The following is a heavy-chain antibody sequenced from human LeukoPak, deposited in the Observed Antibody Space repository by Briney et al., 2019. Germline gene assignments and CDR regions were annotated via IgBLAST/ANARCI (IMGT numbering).Heavy chain of an antibody. CDR1: GGSISSSSYY. V-gene: IGHV4-39*01. D-gene: IGHD6-13*01. CDR2: IYYSGST. J-gene: IGHJ3*02. Sequence: SETLSLTCTVSGGSISSSSYYWGWTRQPPGKGLEWIGNIYYSGSTYCNPSLKSRVTISVDTSKNQFSLKLSSVTAADTAVYYCASATSWQQLVAGFDIWGQGTMVTVSS. CDR3: ASATSWQQLVAGFDI.